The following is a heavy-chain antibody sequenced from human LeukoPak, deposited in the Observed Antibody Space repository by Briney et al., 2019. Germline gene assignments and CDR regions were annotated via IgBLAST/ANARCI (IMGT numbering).Heavy chain of an antibody. D-gene: IGHD6-19*01. CDR3: AKVRIRRPVAGTGCFDY. CDR2: IRYGGSNK. V-gene: IGHV3-30*02. Sequence: GGSLRLSCAASGFTFSSYGMHWVRQAPGKGLEWVAFIRYGGSNKYYADSVKGRFTISRDNSKNTLYLQMNSLRAEDTAVYYCAKVRIRRPVAGTGCFDYWGQGTLVTVSS. J-gene: IGHJ4*02. CDR1: GFTFSSYG.